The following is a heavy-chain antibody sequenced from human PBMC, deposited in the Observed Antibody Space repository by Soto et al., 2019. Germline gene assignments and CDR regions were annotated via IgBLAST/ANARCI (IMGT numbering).Heavy chain of an antibody. D-gene: IGHD5-18*01. Sequence: ESVGGLVQPGGSLRLSCAASGFTFSRSAMSWVRQAPGKGLEWVSGISGSGGSTYYADSVKGRFTISRDNSKNTLYLQMNSLRAEDTAVYYCAKDTAMVLYYFDYWGQGTLVTVSS. CDR2: ISGSGGST. CDR3: AKDTAMVLYYFDY. V-gene: IGHV3-23*01. J-gene: IGHJ4*02. CDR1: GFTFSRSA.